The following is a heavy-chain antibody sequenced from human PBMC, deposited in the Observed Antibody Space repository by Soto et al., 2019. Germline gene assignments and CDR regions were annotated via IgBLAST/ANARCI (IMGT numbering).Heavy chain of an antibody. CDR3: ARQDMTTKNPDY. V-gene: IGHV4-39*01. Sequence: PSETLSLTCTVSGGSISSSSYYWGWIRQPPGKGLEWIGSIYYSGSTYYNPSLKSRVTISVDTSKNQFSLKLSSVTAADTAVYYCARQDMTTKNPDYWGQGTLVTVSS. CDR1: GGSISSSSYY. J-gene: IGHJ4*02. D-gene: IGHD4-17*01. CDR2: IYYSGST.